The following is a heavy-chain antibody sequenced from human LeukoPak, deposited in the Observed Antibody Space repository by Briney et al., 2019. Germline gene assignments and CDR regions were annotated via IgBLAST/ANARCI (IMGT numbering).Heavy chain of an antibody. CDR2: IYHSGTT. CDR3: ARVQYCSGGSCHNLRLFDQ. Sequence: SQTLSLTCTVSGDSINSGEHYWSWIRQPPGRGLEWIGHIYHSGTTYYNPSVKSRMTISVDTSKNQFSLNLRSVTAVDTAVYYCARVQYCSGGSCHNLRLFDQWGQGTLVTVSS. J-gene: IGHJ4*02. V-gene: IGHV4-30-4*08. CDR1: GDSINSGEHY. D-gene: IGHD2-15*01.